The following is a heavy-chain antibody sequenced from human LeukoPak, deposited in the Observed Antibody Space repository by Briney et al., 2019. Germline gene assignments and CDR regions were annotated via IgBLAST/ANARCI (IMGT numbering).Heavy chain of an antibody. J-gene: IGHJ4*02. CDR2: IYYSGST. CDR1: GGSISSYY. V-gene: IGHV4-59*01. CDR3: ARAGYSYGYVPLHSDY. Sequence: SGTLSPTCTVSGGSISSYYWSWIRQPPGKGLEWIGYIYYSGSTNYNPSLKSRVTISVDTSKNQFSLKLSSVTAADTAVYYCARAGYSYGYVPLHSDYWGQGTLVTVSS. D-gene: IGHD5-18*01.